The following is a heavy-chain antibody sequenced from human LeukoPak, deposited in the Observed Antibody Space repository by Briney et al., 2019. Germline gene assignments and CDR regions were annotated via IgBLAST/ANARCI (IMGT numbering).Heavy chain of an antibody. CDR1: GGSLSDYY. V-gene: IGHV4-59*12. D-gene: IGHD6-19*01. CDR3: ARDLAVAGPYHDAFDI. Sequence: RSETLSLTYTVSGGSLSDYYWTWVRKPPGKELEWIGYIYYTGSTNYNPSLKSRVTISVDTSKNQFSLKLSSVTAADTAVYYCARDLAVAGPYHDAFDIWGQGTMVTVSS. CDR2: IYYTGST. J-gene: IGHJ3*02.